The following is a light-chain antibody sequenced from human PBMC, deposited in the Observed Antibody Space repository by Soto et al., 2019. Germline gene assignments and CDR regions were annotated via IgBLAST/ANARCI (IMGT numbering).Light chain of an antibody. J-gene: IGKJ4*01. CDR3: PQSSSNPLT. Sequence: DIQMTQSPSSLSASVGDRVTITCRASQSISSYLNWYQQKPGKAPNLLIYSASKLHSGVPSRFSGSGSGTEFTLIISSLQPEDFATYYCPQSSSNPLTFGGGTRV. CDR1: QSISSY. CDR2: SAS. V-gene: IGKV1-39*01.